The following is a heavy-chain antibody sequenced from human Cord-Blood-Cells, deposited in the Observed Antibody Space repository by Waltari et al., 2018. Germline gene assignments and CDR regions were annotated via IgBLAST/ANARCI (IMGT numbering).Heavy chain of an antibody. J-gene: IGHJ3*02. V-gene: IGHV4-34*01. CDR2: INHSGSN. CDR3: ARVRAHAFDI. CDR1: GGSFSGYY. Sequence: QVQLQQWGAGLLKPSETLSLTCAVYGGSFSGYYWSWIRQPPGKGLEWIGEINHSGSNNYNPSLKSRVTISVDTSKNQFSLKLSSVTAADTAVYYCARVRAHAFDIWGQGTMVTVSS.